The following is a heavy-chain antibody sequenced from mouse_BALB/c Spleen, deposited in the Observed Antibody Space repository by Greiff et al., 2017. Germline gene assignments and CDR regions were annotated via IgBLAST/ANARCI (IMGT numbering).Heavy chain of an antibody. CDR2: IWGDGST. CDR1: GFSLTSYG. Sequence: VQLQQSGPGLVQPSQSLSITCTVSGFSLTSYGVHWVRQPPGKGLEWLGMIWGDGSTDYNSALKSRLSISKDNSKSQVFLKMNSLQTDDTARYYCARASVWSYAMDYWGQGTPVTVSS. D-gene: IGHD2-10*02. J-gene: IGHJ4*01. CDR3: ARASVWSYAMDY. V-gene: IGHV2-6-7*01.